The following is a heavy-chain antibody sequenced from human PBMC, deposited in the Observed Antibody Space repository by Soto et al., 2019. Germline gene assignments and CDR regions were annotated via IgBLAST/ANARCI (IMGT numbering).Heavy chain of an antibody. CDR2: TSYDGTYK. D-gene: IGHD5-12*01. J-gene: IGHJ6*02. Sequence: WGSLRLSCAASGFTFNNFAMHFFRHAPVKWLEWVAFTSYDGTYKYYADSVRGRFTVYRDNSKSTLFLQMNSLKFEDTAVYVCANEVDVAFSSLQYGMDVWGQGTTVTVSS. V-gene: IGHV3-30*14. CDR1: GFTFNNFA. CDR3: ANEVDVAFSSLQYGMDV.